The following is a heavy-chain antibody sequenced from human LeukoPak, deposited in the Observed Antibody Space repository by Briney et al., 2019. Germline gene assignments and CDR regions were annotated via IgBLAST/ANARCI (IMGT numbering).Heavy chain of an antibody. J-gene: IGHJ6*02. CDR1: GFTFSSYA. CDR3: ARDLEVNPGLWASDYGMDV. V-gene: IGHV3-23*01. Sequence: PGGSLRLSCAASGFTFSSYAMSWVRQAPGKGLEWVSAISGSGGSTYYADSVKGRFTISRDNSKNTLYLQMNSLRAEDTAVYYCARDLEVNPGLWASDYGMDVWGQGTTVTVSS. D-gene: IGHD5-18*01. CDR2: ISGSGGST.